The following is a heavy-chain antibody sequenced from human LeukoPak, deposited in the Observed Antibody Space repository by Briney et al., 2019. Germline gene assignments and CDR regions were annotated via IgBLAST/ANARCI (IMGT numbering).Heavy chain of an antibody. CDR1: GFTFSSYG. D-gene: IGHD3-22*01. J-gene: IGHJ3*02. CDR3: AKTQASGWGAFDT. Sequence: GGSLRLSCAASGFTFSSYGMNWLRQAPGKGLEWVAVISYDGSNKYYADSVKGRFTISRDNSKNTLYLQMNSLRAEDTAVYYCAKTQASGWGAFDTWGQGTMVTVSS. V-gene: IGHV3-30*18. CDR2: ISYDGSNK.